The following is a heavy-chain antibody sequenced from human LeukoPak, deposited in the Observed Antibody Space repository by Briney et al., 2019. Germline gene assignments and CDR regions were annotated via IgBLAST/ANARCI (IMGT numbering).Heavy chain of an antibody. CDR2: IIPILGIA. J-gene: IGHJ4*02. CDR3: ARSRSPYYYDSSGQYDLDY. V-gene: IGHV1-69*02. Sequence: GASVKASCKASGGTFSSYTISWVRQAPGQGLEWMGRIIPILGIANYAQKFQGRVTITADKSTSTAYMELSSLRSEDTAVYYCARSRSPYYYDSSGQYDLDYWGQGTLVTVSS. CDR1: GGTFSSYT. D-gene: IGHD3-22*01.